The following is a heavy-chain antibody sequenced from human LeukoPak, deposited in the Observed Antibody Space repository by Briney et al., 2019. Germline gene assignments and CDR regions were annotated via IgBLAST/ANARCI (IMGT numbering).Heavy chain of an antibody. CDR2: IYYSGST. J-gene: IGHJ6*02. V-gene: IGHV4-59*11. Sequence: PSETLSLTCAVYGGSFSGHYWSWIRQPPGKGLEWIGYIYYSGSTNYNPSLKSRVTISVDTSKNQFSLKLSSVTAADTAVYYCARGGGYSGYDSYYGMDVWGQGTTVTVSS. D-gene: IGHD5-12*01. CDR1: GGSFSGHY. CDR3: ARGGGYSGYDSYYGMDV.